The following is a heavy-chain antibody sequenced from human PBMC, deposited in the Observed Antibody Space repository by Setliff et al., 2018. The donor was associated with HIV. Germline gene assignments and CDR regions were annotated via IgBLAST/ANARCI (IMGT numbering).Heavy chain of an antibody. Sequence: ASVKVSCKASGYTFTNYYMHWVRQAPGQGLEWMGIIYPGGARRSYAQKFQGRVTMTWDTSTSTVYMELSSLASEDTAVYYCARPSVRMARNWYDFGYWGQGTLVTVSS. CDR1: GYTFTNYY. J-gene: IGHJ4*02. D-gene: IGHD1-1*01. CDR2: IYPGGARR. CDR3: ARPSVRMARNWYDFGY. V-gene: IGHV1-46*01.